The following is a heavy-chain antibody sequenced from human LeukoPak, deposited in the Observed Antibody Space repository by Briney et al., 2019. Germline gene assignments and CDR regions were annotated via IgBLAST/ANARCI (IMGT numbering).Heavy chain of an antibody. CDR2: VYSGGTT. J-gene: IGHJ6*03. CDR1: GFTVSSNY. D-gene: IGHD3-9*01. Sequence: GGSLRLSCAASGFTVSSNYMSWVRQAPGKGLEWVSVVYSGGTTYSADSVKGRFTISRDNSKNTLYLQMNSLRAEDTAVYYCARVFGYYDILTTKHYYYMDVWGKGTTVTISS. CDR3: ARVFGYYDILTTKHYYYMDV. V-gene: IGHV3-53*01.